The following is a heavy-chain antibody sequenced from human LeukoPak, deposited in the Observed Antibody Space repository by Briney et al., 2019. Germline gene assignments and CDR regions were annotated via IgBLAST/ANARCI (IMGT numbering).Heavy chain of an antibody. Sequence: PGGSLRLSCAASGFTFSSYGLHWVRQAPGKGLEWVAFIRYDGSNKYYADSVKGRFTISRDNSKNTLYLQMNSLRAEDTAVYYCARDPVHSGYDQRYYFDYWGQGTLVTVSS. CDR1: GFTFSSYG. CDR2: IRYDGSNK. D-gene: IGHD5-12*01. J-gene: IGHJ4*02. CDR3: ARDPVHSGYDQRYYFDY. V-gene: IGHV3-30*02.